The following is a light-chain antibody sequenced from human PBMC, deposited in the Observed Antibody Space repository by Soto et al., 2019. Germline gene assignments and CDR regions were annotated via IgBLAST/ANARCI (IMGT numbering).Light chain of an antibody. CDR1: SSDVGGYNY. Sequence: QSLLTQPPSASGSPGQSVTISCTGTSSDVGGYNYVSWYQQHPGKAPKLMIYEVSKRPSGVPDRFSGSKSGNTASLPVSGLQSEEEADYYCSSSAGSNNFGVFGTGTKVTVL. J-gene: IGLJ1*01. CDR3: SSSAGSNNFGV. V-gene: IGLV2-8*01. CDR2: EVS.